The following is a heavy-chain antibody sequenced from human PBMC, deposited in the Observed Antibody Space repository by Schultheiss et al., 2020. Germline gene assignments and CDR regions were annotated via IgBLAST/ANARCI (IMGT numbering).Heavy chain of an antibody. CDR2: ISGSGGST. D-gene: IGHD3-3*01. CDR3: AKDPGFLEWLSVYYYGMDV. V-gene: IGHV3-23*01. J-gene: IGHJ6*02. Sequence: GESLKISCGASGFTFSSYAMSWVRQAPGKGLEWVSAISGSGGSTYYADSVKGRFTISRDNSKNTLYLQMNSLRAEDTAVYYCAKDPGFLEWLSVYYYGMDVWGQGTTVTVSS. CDR1: GFTFSSYA.